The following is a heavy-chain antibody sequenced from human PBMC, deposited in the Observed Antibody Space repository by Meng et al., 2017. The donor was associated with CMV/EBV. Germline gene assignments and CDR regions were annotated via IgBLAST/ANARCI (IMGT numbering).Heavy chain of an antibody. Sequence: GESLKISCAASGFTFSNYAMSWIRQAPGKGLEWVSVIYNGGNSEYYADSVKGRFTISRDDSKNTLYLRMNSQRAEDTAVYYCASGGTRWFVPFGYWGLGTLVTVSS. J-gene: IGHJ4*02. D-gene: IGHD3-10*01. CDR1: GFTFSNYA. CDR3: ASGGTRWFVPFGY. V-gene: IGHV3-23*03. CDR2: IYNGGNSE.